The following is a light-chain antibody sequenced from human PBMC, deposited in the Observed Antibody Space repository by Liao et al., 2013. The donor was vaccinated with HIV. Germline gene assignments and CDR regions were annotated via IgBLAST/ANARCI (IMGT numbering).Light chain of an antibody. J-gene: IGLJ1*01. Sequence: SYEVTQPPSVSVSPGRTASITCSGDKLEGKYVSWYQQKSGQSPVLVIYQDDKRPSGIPERFSGSNSGNTATLTISGTQAMDEADYYCQAWDSSTAYVFGTGTKVTVL. CDR1: KLEGKY. V-gene: IGLV3-1*01. CDR3: QAWDSSTAYV. CDR2: QDD.